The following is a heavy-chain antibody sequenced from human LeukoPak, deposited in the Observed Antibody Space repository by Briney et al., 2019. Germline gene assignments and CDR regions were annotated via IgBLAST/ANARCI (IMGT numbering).Heavy chain of an antibody. J-gene: IGHJ6*02. CDR2: IIPIFGTA. V-gene: IGHV1-69*13. CDR3: ARTRGSGWYLEPDYYYGMDV. Sequence: SVKVSCKASGGTFSSYAISWVRQAPGQGLEWMGGIIPIFGTANYAQKFQGRVTITADESTSTAYMGLSSLRSEDTAVYYCARTRGSGWYLEPDYYYGMDVWGQGTTVTVSS. D-gene: IGHD6-19*01. CDR1: GGTFSSYA.